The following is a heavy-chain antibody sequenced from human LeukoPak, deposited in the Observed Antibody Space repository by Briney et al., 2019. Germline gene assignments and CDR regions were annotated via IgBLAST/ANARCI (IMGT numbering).Heavy chain of an antibody. J-gene: IGHJ3*02. CDR1: GYTFTSYY. CDR2: INPSGGST. CDR3: ARDIMHYYDAFDI. Sequence: ASVKVSCKASGYTFTSYYMHWVRQAPGQGLEWMGIINPSGGSTSYAQKFQGRVAMTRDTSTSTVYMELSSLRSEDTAVYYCARDIMHYYDAFDIWGQGTMVTVSS. D-gene: IGHD3-22*01. V-gene: IGHV1-46*01.